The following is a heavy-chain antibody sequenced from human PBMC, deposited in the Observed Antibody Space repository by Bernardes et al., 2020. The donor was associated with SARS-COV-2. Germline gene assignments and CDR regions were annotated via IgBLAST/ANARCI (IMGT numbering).Heavy chain of an antibody. J-gene: IGHJ4*02. Sequence: LSLTCSVYVEAFSVSYWICIRPSPVKGLEWIGEITQSGSTNYNPSLKSRVTLSVDTSKNQFSLNLRSLTAADTAVYYCARGTNSVNMILVVIGFTVYFDYWGQGTLVTVSS. V-gene: IGHV4-34*01. CDR2: ITQSGST. CDR3: ARGTNSVNMILVVIGFTVYFDY. CDR1: VEAFSVSY. D-gene: IGHD3-22*01.